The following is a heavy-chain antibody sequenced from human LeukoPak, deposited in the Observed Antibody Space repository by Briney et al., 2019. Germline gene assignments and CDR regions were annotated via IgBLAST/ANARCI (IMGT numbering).Heavy chain of an antibody. Sequence: GSLRLSCAASGFTFSGSDMHWIRQPPGKGLEWIGEINHSGDTNYNPSLKSRVTISEDTSKTQFSMKLRSVTAADTALYFCARHEGSAFGSSYWGQGTLVTVSS. CDR2: INHSGDT. V-gene: IGHV4-34*01. D-gene: IGHD3-10*01. J-gene: IGHJ4*02. CDR3: ARHEGSAFGSSY. CDR1: GFTFSGSD.